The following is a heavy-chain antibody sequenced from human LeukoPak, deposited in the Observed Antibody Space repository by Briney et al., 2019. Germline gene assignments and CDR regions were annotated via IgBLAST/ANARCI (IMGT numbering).Heavy chain of an antibody. D-gene: IGHD3-22*01. V-gene: IGHV4-30-2*01. J-gene: IGHJ6*03. Sequence: SETLSLTCAVSGGSISSGGYSWSWIRQPPGKGLEWIGYIYHSGSTYYNPSLKSRVTISVDRSKNQFSLKLSSVTAADTAVYYCARASPGYDSSGYLQGYYYMDVWGKGTTATVSS. CDR3: ARASPGYDSSGYLQGYYYMDV. CDR2: IYHSGST. CDR1: GGSISSGGYS.